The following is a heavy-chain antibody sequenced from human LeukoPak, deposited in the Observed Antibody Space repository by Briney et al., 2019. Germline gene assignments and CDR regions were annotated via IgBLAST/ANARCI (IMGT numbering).Heavy chain of an antibody. Sequence: SPGGSPSPSCAASGFAFSDAWMSWVRQAPGKGLEWVGRIKRKTDGGTTDYAAPVKGRFTISRDDSKNTLYLQMNSLKTEDTAIYYCGHNNCGATWGQGTLVTVSS. CDR2: IKRKTDGGTT. D-gene: IGHD1-20*01. V-gene: IGHV3-15*01. J-gene: IGHJ5*02. CDR3: GHNNCGAT. CDR1: GFAFSDAW.